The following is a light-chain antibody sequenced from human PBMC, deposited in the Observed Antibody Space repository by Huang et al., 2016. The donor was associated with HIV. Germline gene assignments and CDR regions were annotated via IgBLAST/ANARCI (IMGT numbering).Light chain of an antibody. V-gene: IGKV1-33*01. CDR1: QDINKY. CDR2: VAS. CDR3: QHYNGYPLP. J-gene: IGKJ5*01. Sequence: DIQMTQSPSSLSASVGDRVTITCQASQDINKYLNWYQQRPGRAPKLLIYVASILDTGGPSRFSGSGSGTYFTFTISSLQPEDVATYYCQHYNGYPLPFGQGTR.